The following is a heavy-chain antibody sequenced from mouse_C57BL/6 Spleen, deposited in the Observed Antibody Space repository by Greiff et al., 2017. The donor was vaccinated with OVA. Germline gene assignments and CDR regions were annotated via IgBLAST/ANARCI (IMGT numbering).Heavy chain of an antibody. CDR3: ARGVITTVVNWYFDV. V-gene: IGHV1-61*01. CDR2: IYPSDSET. CDR1: GYTFTSYW. D-gene: IGHD1-1*01. J-gene: IGHJ1*03. Sequence: QVQLQQPGAELVRPGSSVKLSCKASGYTFTSYWMDWVKQRPGQGLEWIGNIYPSDSETHYNQKFTDKATLTVDKSSSTAYMQLSSLTSEDSAVYYCARGVITTVVNWYFDVWGTGTTVTVSS.